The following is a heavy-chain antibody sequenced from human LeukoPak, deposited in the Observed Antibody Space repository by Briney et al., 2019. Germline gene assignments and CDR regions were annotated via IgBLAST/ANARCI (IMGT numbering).Heavy chain of an antibody. D-gene: IGHD6-19*01. CDR3: AKDGEVAGPFQH. J-gene: IGHJ1*01. CDR1: GFTFSSHA. V-gene: IGHV3-23*01. Sequence: PGGSLRLSCAASGFTFSSHAMSWVRQAPGKGLEWVSVISGSGDNTYYADSVKGRFTISRDNSKNTLYLQMNSLRAEDTAVYYCAKDGEVAGPFQHWGQGTLVTVSS. CDR2: ISGSGDNT.